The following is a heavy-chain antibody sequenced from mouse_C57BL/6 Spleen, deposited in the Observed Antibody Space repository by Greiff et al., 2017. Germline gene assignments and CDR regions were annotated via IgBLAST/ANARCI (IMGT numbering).Heavy chain of an antibody. D-gene: IGHD1-1*01. J-gene: IGHJ3*01. CDR2: INPNNGGT. CDR1: GYTFTDYY. CDR3: EGRWGFYEGSSYPPPFAF. V-gene: IGHV1-26*01. Sequence: VQLQQSGPELVKPGASVKISCKASGYTFTDYYMNWVKQSHGKSLEWIGDINPNNGGTSYNQKFKGKATLTVDKSSSTAYMELRSLTSEDSAVYYWEGRWGFYEGSSYPPPFAFGGKGTLFTVS.